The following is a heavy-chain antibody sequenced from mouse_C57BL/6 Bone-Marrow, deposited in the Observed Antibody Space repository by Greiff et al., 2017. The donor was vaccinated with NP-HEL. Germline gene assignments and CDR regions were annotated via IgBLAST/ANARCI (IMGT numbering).Heavy chain of an antibody. CDR1: GFNIKDDY. CDR3: TAGGYAMDY. J-gene: IGHJ4*01. Sequence: EVQVVESGAELVRPGASVKLSCTASGFNIKDDYMHWVKQRPEQGLEWIGWIDPENGDTEYASKFQGKATITADTSSNTAYLQLSSLTSEDTAVYYCTAGGYAMDYWGQGTSVTVSS. CDR2: IDPENGDT. V-gene: IGHV14-4*01.